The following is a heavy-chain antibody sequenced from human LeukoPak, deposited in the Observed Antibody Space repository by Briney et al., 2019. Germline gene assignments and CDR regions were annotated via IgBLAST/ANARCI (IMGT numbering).Heavy chain of an antibody. J-gene: IGHJ3*01. CDR2: IYYNENT. CDR3: ARVYNILSGNDAFDL. CDR1: DGSINSYY. Sequence: PSETLSLTCTVSDGSINSYYWSWIRQPPGKGLEWIGYIYYNENTNYNPSLKSRVTISVDTSKNQFSLKLSSVTAADTAVYYCARVYNILSGNDAFDLWGQGTMVTVSS. V-gene: IGHV4-59*08. D-gene: IGHD3-9*01.